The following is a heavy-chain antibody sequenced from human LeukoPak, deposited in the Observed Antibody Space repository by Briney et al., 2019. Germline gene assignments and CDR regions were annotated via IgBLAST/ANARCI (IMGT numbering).Heavy chain of an antibody. CDR3: ARYQRGYCSTTSCPHWFDP. D-gene: IGHD2-2*01. CDR1: GGSISSYY. Sequence: SETLSLTCTVSGGSISSYYWSWIRQPLGKGLEWIGYIYYSGSTNYNPSLKSRVTISVDRSKNQFSLKLSSVTAADTAVYYCARYQRGYCSTTSCPHWFDPWGQGTLVTVSS. CDR2: IYYSGST. J-gene: IGHJ5*02. V-gene: IGHV4-59*08.